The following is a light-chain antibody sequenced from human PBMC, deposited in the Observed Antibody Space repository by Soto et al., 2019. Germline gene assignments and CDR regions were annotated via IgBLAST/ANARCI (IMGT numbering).Light chain of an antibody. Sequence: EIVLTQSPATLSLSPGERATLSCRASQSVSSYLAWYQQKPGQAPRLLIYDAANRATAIPARFSGSGSGTEFTLTISSLEPEDHAVYYCQQRSNWPPLTFGRGTKVEIK. CDR2: DAA. CDR3: QQRSNWPPLT. CDR1: QSVSSY. V-gene: IGKV3-11*01. J-gene: IGKJ4*01.